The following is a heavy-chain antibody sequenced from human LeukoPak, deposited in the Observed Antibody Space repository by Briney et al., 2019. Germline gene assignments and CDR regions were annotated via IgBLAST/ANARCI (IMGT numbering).Heavy chain of an antibody. V-gene: IGHV3-7*01. J-gene: IGHJ5*02. CDR1: GFTFSSYW. CDR2: IKQDGSEK. Sequence: GGSLRLSCAASGFTFSSYWMSWVRQAPGKGLEWVANIKQDGSEKYYVDSVKGRFTISRDNAKNSLYLQMNSLRAEDTAVYYCARDRGYCSSTSCYWWFDPWGQGTLATVSS. CDR3: ARDRGYCSSTSCYWWFDP. D-gene: IGHD2-2*01.